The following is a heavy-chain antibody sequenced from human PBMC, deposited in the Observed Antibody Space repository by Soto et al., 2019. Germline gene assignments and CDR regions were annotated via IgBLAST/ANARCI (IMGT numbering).Heavy chain of an antibody. CDR2: IYHSGST. Sequence: SETLSLTCEVSGGSMSSGGHSWSWIRQPPGKGLEWIGYIYHSGSTYYNPSLKSRVTISVDRSKNQFSLELSSATAADTAVYYCARGGDYSDSYYWYFDFWGRGTLVTV. CDR3: ARGGDYSDSYYWYFDF. CDR1: GGSMSSGGHS. D-gene: IGHD4-17*01. V-gene: IGHV4-30-2*01. J-gene: IGHJ2*01.